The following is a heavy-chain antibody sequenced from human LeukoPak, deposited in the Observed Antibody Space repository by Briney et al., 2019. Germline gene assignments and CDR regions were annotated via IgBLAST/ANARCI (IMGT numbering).Heavy chain of an antibody. V-gene: IGHV3-30-3*01. D-gene: IGHD5-24*01. CDR1: GFTFSSYA. Sequence: GGSLRLSCAASGFTFSSYAMHWVRQAPGKGPEWVAVISYDGSNKYYADSVKGRFTISRDNSKNTLYLQMNSLRAEDTAVYYCARTLMEMATIKGDYDYWGQGTLVTVSS. CDR3: ARTLMEMATIKGDYDY. CDR2: ISYDGSNK. J-gene: IGHJ4*02.